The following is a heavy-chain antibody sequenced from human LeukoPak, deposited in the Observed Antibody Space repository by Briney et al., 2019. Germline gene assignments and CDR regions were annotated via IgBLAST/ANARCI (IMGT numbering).Heavy chain of an antibody. J-gene: IGHJ4*02. Sequence: PSETLSLTCSVSGGSISSSTYSWGWIRHPPEKGLEWIGNVYYSGSTYYNLSLKTRVTISADTSKSQFSLKLSSVTAADTAVYYCARWADYGDQGSYFDYWGQGTLVTVSS. CDR1: GGSISSSTYS. CDR3: ARWADYGDQGSYFDY. V-gene: IGHV4-39*01. D-gene: IGHD4-17*01. CDR2: VYYSGST.